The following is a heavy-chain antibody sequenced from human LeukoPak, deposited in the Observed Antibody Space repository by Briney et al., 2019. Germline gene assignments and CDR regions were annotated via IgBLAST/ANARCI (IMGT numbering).Heavy chain of an antibody. V-gene: IGHV4-38-2*01. CDR3: XXXXXYXGXXXXYXVXXRDYYYYYMDV. Sequence: SETLSLTCAVSGYSISSGYYWGWIRQPPGKGPEWIGSIYHSGSTYYNPSLKSRVTISVDTSKNQFSLKLSSVTAADTAVYYCXXXXXYXGXXXXYXVXXRDYYYYYMDVWGKGTTVTVSS. J-gene: IGHJ6*03. CDR1: GYSISSGYY. CDR2: IYHSGST. D-gene: IGHD3-10*01.